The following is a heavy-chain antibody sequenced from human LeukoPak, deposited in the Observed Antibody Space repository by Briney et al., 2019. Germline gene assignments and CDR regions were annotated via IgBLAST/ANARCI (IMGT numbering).Heavy chain of an antibody. CDR1: GFTFSGYA. CDR3: AKGPYPTITDPYYFDY. Sequence: PGGSLRLSCAASGFTFSGYAMSWVRQAPGKGLEWVSAISGSGGSTYYADSVKGRFTISRDNSKNTLYLQMNSLRAEDTAVYYCAKGPYPTITDPYYFDYWGQGTLVTVSS. J-gene: IGHJ4*02. CDR2: ISGSGGST. D-gene: IGHD5-12*01. V-gene: IGHV3-23*01.